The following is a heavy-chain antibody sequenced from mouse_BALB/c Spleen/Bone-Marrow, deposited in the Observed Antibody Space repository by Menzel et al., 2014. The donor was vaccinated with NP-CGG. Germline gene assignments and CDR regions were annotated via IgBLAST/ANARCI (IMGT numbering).Heavy chain of an antibody. Sequence: EVKLQESGGGLVQPGGSRKLSCAASGFTFSSFGMHWVRQAPEKGLEWVACISSGSSTIYYADTVKGRFTISRDDPKNTLFLQMTSLRSEDTAMYYCARGGNYAWFAYWGQGTLVTVSA. CDR2: ISSGSSTI. V-gene: IGHV5-17*02. CDR3: ARGGNYAWFAY. CDR1: GFTFSSFG. J-gene: IGHJ3*01. D-gene: IGHD2-1*01.